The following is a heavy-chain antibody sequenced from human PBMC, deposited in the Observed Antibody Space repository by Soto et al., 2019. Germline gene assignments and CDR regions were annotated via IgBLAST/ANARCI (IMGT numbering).Heavy chain of an antibody. CDR1: GGSFSGYY. CDR2: INHSGST. D-gene: IGHD3-22*01. Sequence: PSGTLSLTCAVYGGSFSGYYWSWIRQPPGKGLEWIGEINHSGSTNYNPSLKSRVTISVDTSKNQFSLKLSSVTATDTAVYYCARGLSRTRYYYDSSGYHAEYFQHWGQGTLVTVS. CDR3: ARGLSRTRYYYDSSGYHAEYFQH. J-gene: IGHJ1*01. V-gene: IGHV4-34*01.